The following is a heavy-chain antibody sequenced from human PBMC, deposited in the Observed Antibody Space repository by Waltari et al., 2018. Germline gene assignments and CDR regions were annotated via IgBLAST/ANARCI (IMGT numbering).Heavy chain of an antibody. CDR3: ARGVIAAAGTSGWFDP. CDR1: GYSISSGYY. D-gene: IGHD6-13*01. CDR2: IYHSGST. Sequence: QVQLQESGPGLVKPSETLSLTCTVSGYSISSGYYWGWIRQPPGKGLEWIGSIYHSGSTYYNPSLKSRVTISVDTSKNQFSLKLSSVTAADTAVYYCARGVIAAAGTSGWFDPWGQGTLVTVSS. J-gene: IGHJ5*02. V-gene: IGHV4-38-2*02.